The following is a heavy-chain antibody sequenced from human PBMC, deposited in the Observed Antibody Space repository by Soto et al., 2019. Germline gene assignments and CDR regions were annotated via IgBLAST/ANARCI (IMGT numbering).Heavy chain of an antibody. D-gene: IGHD3-10*01. CDR3: AREPGGKQPEEGVYGHDYYYYYGMDV. J-gene: IGHJ6*02. CDR2: IIPIFGTA. Sequence: QVQLVQSGAEVKKPGSSVKVSCKASGGTFSSYAISWVRQAPGQGLEWMGGIIPIFGTANYAQKFQGRVTTTADESTSTAYKELSSLRSEGTAVYYWAREPGGKQPEEGVYGHDYYYYYGMDVWGQGTTVTVSS. CDR1: GGTFSSYA. V-gene: IGHV1-69*01.